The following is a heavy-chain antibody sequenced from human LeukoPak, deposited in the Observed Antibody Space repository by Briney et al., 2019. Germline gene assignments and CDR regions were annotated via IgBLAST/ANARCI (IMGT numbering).Heavy chain of an antibody. J-gene: IGHJ4*02. V-gene: IGHV1-2*06. CDR2: INPNSGGT. Sequence: ASVKVSCKASGYTLTANNMHWLGRAPGQGLEWMGRINPNSGGTNYAQKFQGRVTMTRDTSISTAYMELSRLRSDDTAVYYCVVAPFDYWGQGTLVTVSS. D-gene: IGHD2-15*01. CDR3: VVAPFDY. CDR1: GYTLTANN.